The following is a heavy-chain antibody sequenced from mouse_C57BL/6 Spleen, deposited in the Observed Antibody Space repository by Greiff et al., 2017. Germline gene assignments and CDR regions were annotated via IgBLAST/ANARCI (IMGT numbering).Heavy chain of an antibody. Sequence: QVQLQQSGAELARPGASVKLSCKASGYTFTSYGISWVKQRTGQGLEWIGEIYPRSGNTYYNEKFKGKATLTADKSSSTAYMELRSLTSEDSAVYFCARSGGYDAWFAYWGQGTLVTVSA. J-gene: IGHJ3*01. CDR3: ARSGGYDAWFAY. CDR1: GYTFTSYG. V-gene: IGHV1-81*01. CDR2: IYPRSGNT. D-gene: IGHD2-2*01.